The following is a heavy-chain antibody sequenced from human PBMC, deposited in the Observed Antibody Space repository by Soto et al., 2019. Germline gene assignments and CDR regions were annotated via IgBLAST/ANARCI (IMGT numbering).Heavy chain of an antibody. J-gene: IGHJ4*02. CDR1: GFPFSSYW. V-gene: IGHV3-74*01. D-gene: IGHD3-9*01. Sequence: DVQLVESGGDLVQRGGPLRLSCAASGFPFSSYWMHWVRHTPGKGLDWVARISGDGVTTYYADSVTGRFTVSRDNAKNTLALQISGLRAEDTAVYYCAREYYGLLTGYYTDYWGQGTLVSVSS. CDR2: ISGDGVTT. CDR3: AREYYGLLTGYYTDY.